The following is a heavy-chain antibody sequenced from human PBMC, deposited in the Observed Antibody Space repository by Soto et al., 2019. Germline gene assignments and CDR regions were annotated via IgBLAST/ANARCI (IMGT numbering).Heavy chain of an antibody. V-gene: IGHV4-34*01. CDR3: ARTGGMDL. CDR1: GGSFTGYS. Sequence: QVQLQQWGAGLLKPSETLSLTCAVYGGSFTGYSWSWLRQPPGKGPEWIGESNHSGSTKYNPSLESRVTISVDTSKNQFSLRLNAVSAADTAVYYCARTGGMDLWSQGDTVTVSS. J-gene: IGHJ6*02. CDR2: SNHSGST.